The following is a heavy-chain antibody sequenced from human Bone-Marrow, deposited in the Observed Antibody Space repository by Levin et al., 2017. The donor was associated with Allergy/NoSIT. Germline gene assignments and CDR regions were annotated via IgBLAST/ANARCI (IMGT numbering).Heavy chain of an antibody. J-gene: IGHJ5*02. Sequence: VASVKVSCTASGYTFTDYAIGWVRQAPGQGLEWLGWISAFNGNTQYAQKFQGRVTMTRELSTGTVYMELRSLTSVDTAVYYCARDDSGGDNCFDPWGQGTLVTVSS. CDR1: GYTFTDYA. CDR2: ISAFNGNT. CDR3: ARDDSGGDNCFDP. D-gene: IGHD6-19*01. V-gene: IGHV1-18*01.